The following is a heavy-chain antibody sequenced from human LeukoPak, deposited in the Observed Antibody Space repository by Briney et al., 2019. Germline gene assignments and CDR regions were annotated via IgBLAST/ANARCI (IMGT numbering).Heavy chain of an antibody. D-gene: IGHD2-2*01. CDR3: AKDAPVNIVVVPAANS. CDR2: TSGSGGST. CDR1: GFTFSSYA. Sequence: GGSLRLSCAASGFTFSSYAMSWVRQAPGKGLEWVSATSGSGGSTYYADSVKGRFTISRDNSKNTLYLQMNSLRAEDTAVYYCAKDAPVNIVVVPAANSWGQGTLVTVSS. J-gene: IGHJ4*02. V-gene: IGHV3-23*01.